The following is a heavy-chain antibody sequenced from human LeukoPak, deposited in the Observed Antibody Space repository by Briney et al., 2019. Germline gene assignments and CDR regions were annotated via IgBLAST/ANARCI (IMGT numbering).Heavy chain of an antibody. D-gene: IGHD1-26*01. Sequence: GGSLRLSCAASGFTVSSNYMSWVRQAPGKGLEWVAGISNDGNNQYYVDSVKGRFTISRDNSKNTLYLQLNSLRAEDTAVYYCVKGSGSYDYFDHWGRGTLVTVSS. CDR3: VKGSGSYDYFDH. CDR2: ISNDGNNQ. CDR1: GFTVSSNY. V-gene: IGHV3-30*18. J-gene: IGHJ4*02.